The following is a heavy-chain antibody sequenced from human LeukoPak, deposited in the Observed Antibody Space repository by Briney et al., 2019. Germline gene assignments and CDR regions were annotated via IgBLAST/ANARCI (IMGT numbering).Heavy chain of an antibody. V-gene: IGHV4-39*07. CDR1: GGSISSSTYY. J-gene: IGHJ4*02. D-gene: IGHD5-12*01. Sequence: PSETLSLTCTVSGGSISSSTYYWGWIRQPPGKGLEWIGTIYYSGSTYYNPSLKSRVTMSVDTSKNQFSLRLSSVTAADTAVYYCARDRGGDIVATGLDYWGQGTLVTVSS. CDR2: IYYSGST. CDR3: ARDRGGDIVATGLDY.